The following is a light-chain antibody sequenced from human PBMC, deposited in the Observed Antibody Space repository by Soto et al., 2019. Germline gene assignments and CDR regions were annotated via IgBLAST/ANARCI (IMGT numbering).Light chain of an antibody. CDR3: QQYGSSRLVI. V-gene: IGKV3-20*01. CDR2: GSS. J-gene: IGKJ5*01. Sequence: EIVLTQSPGTLSLSPGERATLSCRASQSVSSSYLAWYQHKLGQATRLLIYGSSVWATGIPDRFSVSGSGTDFTLTISRLEPEDFAVYYCQQYGSSRLVIFGQGTRLEIK. CDR1: QSVSSSY.